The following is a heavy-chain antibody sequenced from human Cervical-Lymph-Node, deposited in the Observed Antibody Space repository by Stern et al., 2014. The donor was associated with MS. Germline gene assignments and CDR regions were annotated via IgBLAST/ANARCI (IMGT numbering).Heavy chain of an antibody. CDR2: IRSKANSYAP. CDR1: GFTFSGSA. Sequence: VQLVESGGGLVQPGGSLKLSCAASGFTFSGSAMHWVRQASGKGLEWVGRIRSKANSYAPACAASVKGRFTISRDDSKNTAYLQMNSLKTEDTAVYYCTTSYYDSSGYPNHFDYWGQGTLVTVSS. J-gene: IGHJ4*02. CDR3: TTSYYDSSGYPNHFDY. D-gene: IGHD3-22*01. V-gene: IGHV3-73*01.